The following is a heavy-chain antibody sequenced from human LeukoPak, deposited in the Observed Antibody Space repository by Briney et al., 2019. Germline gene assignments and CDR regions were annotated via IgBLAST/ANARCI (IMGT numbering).Heavy chain of an antibody. CDR1: GYTFSSYY. CDR3: ARVDGAIYYGSGSYHY. V-gene: IGHV1-46*01. CDR2: INPSGGST. Sequence: ASVKVSCKASGYTFSSYYMHWVRQAPGQGLEWMGIINPSGGSTSYAQKFQGRVTMTRDTSTSTVYMELSSLRSEDTAVYYCARVDGAIYYGSGSYHYWGQGTLVTVSS. J-gene: IGHJ4*02. D-gene: IGHD3-10*01.